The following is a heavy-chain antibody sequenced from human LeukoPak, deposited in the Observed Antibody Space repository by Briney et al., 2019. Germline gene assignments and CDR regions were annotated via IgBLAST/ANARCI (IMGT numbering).Heavy chain of an antibody. J-gene: IGHJ3*02. Sequence: PGGSLRLSCADSGFTFSSYAMSWVRQAPGKGLEWVSAISGSGGCTYYADSVKGRFTISRDNSKNTLYLQMNSLRAEDTAVYYCAKRRTHIVVVPAAIGAFDIWGQGTMVTVSS. D-gene: IGHD2-2*01. CDR1: GFTFSSYA. CDR2: ISGSGGCT. V-gene: IGHV3-23*01. CDR3: AKRRTHIVVVPAAIGAFDI.